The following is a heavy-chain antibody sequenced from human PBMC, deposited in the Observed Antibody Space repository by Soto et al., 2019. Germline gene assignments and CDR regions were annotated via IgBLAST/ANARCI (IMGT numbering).Heavy chain of an antibody. D-gene: IGHD2-15*01. V-gene: IGHV3-9*01. J-gene: IGHJ4*01. CDR3: MKDSYADFHRVLSTAEYFFDY. Sequence: GGSLRLSCTASGFTFDDYAMHWVRQGPGRGLEWVSGITWNSGKIAYADSVKGRFTIARDDDNNSLYLQMSSLRPEDTALYYCMKDSYADFHRVLSTAEYFFDYWGHGILVTVSS. CDR2: ITWNSGKI. CDR1: GFTFDDYA.